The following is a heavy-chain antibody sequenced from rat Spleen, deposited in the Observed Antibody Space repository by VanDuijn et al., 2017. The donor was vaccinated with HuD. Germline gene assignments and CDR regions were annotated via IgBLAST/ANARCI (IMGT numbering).Heavy chain of an antibody. CDR2: ITNSGGST. D-gene: IGHD1-11*01. CDR1: GFTFSNYG. V-gene: IGHV5-27*01. Sequence: EVQLVESGGGLVQPGRSLKLSCAASGFTFSNYGMAWVRQAPTKGLEWVASITNSGGSTYYRDSVKGRFTISRDNAKSTLFLQMDSLRSEDTATYYCTTDRYNVMDAWGQGASVTVSS. J-gene: IGHJ4*01. CDR3: TTDRYNVMDA.